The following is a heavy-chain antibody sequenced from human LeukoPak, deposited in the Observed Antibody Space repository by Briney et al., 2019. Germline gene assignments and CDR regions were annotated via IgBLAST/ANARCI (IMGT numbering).Heavy chain of an antibody. J-gene: IGHJ3*02. CDR3: AGNLWFGESSDAFDM. CDR2: INPKSGGT. D-gene: IGHD3-10*01. Sequence: ASVKVSCKASGYTFTGYYMHWVRQAPGQGLEWMGWINPKSGGTNYAQKFQGRVTMTRDTSISTAYMDMSSLRSDDTAVYYCAGNLWFGESSDAFDMWGQGTMVTVSS. CDR1: GYTFTGYY. V-gene: IGHV1-2*02.